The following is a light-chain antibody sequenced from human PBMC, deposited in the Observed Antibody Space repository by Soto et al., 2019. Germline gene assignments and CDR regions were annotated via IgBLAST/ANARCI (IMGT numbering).Light chain of an antibody. Sequence: EIVMTQSPATLSVSPGEGATVSCRASQSVSSHLAWYQHKPGQAPRLLFYDASTRATGIPARFSGSGSGTEFTLTISSLQSEDFAVYYCQHCQGWPITFGQGTRLEIK. J-gene: IGKJ5*01. V-gene: IGKV3-15*01. CDR2: DAS. CDR1: QSVSSH. CDR3: QHCQGWPIT.